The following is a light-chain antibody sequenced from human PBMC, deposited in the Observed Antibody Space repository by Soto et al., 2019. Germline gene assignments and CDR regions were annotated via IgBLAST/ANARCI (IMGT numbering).Light chain of an antibody. CDR2: EVS. Sequence: QSVLTHPASVSGSPGQSITISCTGTSSDVGGYNYVSWYQQHPGKAPKLMIYEVSNRPSGVSNRFSGSKSGNTASLTISGLQAEDEADYYCNSYASSTTLVVFGTGTKVTV. CDR1: SSDVGGYNY. CDR3: NSYASSTTLVV. J-gene: IGLJ1*01. V-gene: IGLV2-14*01.